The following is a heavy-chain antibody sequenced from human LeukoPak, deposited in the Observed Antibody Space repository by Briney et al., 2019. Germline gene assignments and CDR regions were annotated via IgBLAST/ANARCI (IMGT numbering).Heavy chain of an antibody. Sequence: GGSLRLSCAASGFIFSTYDMHWVRQVTGQGLEWVSAIGTAGDTYYPGSVKGRLTVSRDSAKNSLYLQMNSLTAGDTAVYYCARGAKAYCGADCYTAFDYWGQGTLVTVSS. D-gene: IGHD2-21*02. V-gene: IGHV3-13*04. J-gene: IGHJ4*02. CDR1: GFIFSTYD. CDR3: ARGAKAYCGADCYTAFDY. CDR2: IGTAGDT.